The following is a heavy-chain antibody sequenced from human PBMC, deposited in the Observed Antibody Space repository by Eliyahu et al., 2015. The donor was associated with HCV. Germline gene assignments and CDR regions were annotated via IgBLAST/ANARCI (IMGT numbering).Heavy chain of an antibody. CDR3: ASGGGGIAVTGTGGWFDP. V-gene: IGHV4-59*01. D-gene: IGHD6-19*01. Sequence: QVQLQESGPGLVKPSETLSLTCTVSGGSITTXYWSWIRQPPGKGLEWIGYIHYRGSTNHNPSLKSRVTISVDTSKSQFSLNLTSVTAADTAMYYCASGGGGIAVTGTGGWFDPWGQGTLVTVSS. CDR1: GGSITTXY. J-gene: IGHJ5*02. CDR2: IHYRGST.